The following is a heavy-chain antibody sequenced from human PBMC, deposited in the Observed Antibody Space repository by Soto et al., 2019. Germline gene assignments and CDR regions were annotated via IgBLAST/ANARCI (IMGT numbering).Heavy chain of an antibody. Sequence: PGGSLRLSCTASGYNFSGFAMSRVRQAPGKGLEWVSGISLSGETTYYTDSVKGRFTISRENSKAMLYLQMKNVRVEDTAVYYCAKDRWCFGSTCNGFYYDYWGQGAPVTVSS. CDR1: GYNFSGFA. CDR2: ISLSGETT. CDR3: AKDRWCFGSTCNGFYYDY. J-gene: IGHJ4*02. V-gene: IGHV3-23*01. D-gene: IGHD2-15*01.